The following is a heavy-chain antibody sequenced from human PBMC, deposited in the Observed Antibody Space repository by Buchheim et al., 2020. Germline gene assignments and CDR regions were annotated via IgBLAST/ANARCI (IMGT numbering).Heavy chain of an antibody. D-gene: IGHD3-16*02. V-gene: IGHV1-46*03. Sequence: QVQLVQSGAEVKQPGASVKISCKTSGYTFTSYHIHWVRQAPGQGLEWMGIIKTSDGTIFLAEKFQGRVTLTKDTSTGTVYMELNSLRSEDTAVYSCGRELESSLYFDYWGQGTL. CDR2: IKTSDGTI. J-gene: IGHJ4*02. CDR3: GRELESSLYFDY. CDR1: GYTFTSYH.